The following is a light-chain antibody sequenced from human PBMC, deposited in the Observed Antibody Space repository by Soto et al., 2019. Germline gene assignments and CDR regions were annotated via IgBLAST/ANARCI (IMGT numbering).Light chain of an antibody. CDR3: QQYYNWPRT. Sequence: EMVMTQSPATLSVSPGDGATLSCRASQSVGSNLAWFQHKPGQAPRLLIYGASTRATGIPARFSGSGSGTEFTLTISSLQSEDFAVYYCQQYYNWPRTFGQGTKLEIK. CDR1: QSVGSN. CDR2: GAS. J-gene: IGKJ2*01. V-gene: IGKV3-15*01.